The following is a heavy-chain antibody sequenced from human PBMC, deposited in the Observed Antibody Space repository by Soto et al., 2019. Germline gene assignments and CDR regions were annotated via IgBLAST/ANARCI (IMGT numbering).Heavy chain of an antibody. Sequence: PGGSLRLSCAASGFTVSSNYMSWVRQAPGKGLEWVSVIYSGGSTYYADSVKGRFTISRHNSKNTLYLQMNSLRAEDTAVYYCASTSQLGYCSSTSCSSDYWGQGTLVTVSS. CDR1: GFTVSSNY. V-gene: IGHV3-53*04. D-gene: IGHD2-2*01. J-gene: IGHJ4*02. CDR3: ASTSQLGYCSSTSCSSDY. CDR2: IYSGGST.